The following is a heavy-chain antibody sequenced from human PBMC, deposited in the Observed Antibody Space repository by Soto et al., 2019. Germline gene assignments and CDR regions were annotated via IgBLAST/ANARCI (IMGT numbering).Heavy chain of an antibody. Sequence: EVQLVESGGGLVQPGGSLRLSCAASGFTFSSYWMHWVRQAPGKGLVWVSRINSDGSSTSYADSVKGRFTISRYNAKNTLYLQMNILRAEDTAVYYCVRTSLVVAAATREDYWGQGTLVTVSS. J-gene: IGHJ4*02. D-gene: IGHD2-15*01. V-gene: IGHV3-74*01. CDR2: INSDGSST. CDR1: GFTFSSYW. CDR3: VRTSLVVAAATREDY.